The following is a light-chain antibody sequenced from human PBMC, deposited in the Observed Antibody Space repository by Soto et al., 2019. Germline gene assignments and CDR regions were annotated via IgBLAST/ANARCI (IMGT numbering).Light chain of an antibody. CDR3: QQYQNGWS. J-gene: IGKJ1*01. Sequence: EIVMTQSPATLSVSPGERATLSCRASQSVSSNLAWYQQKPGQAPRLLIYGASTRATGIPASFSGSGSGIEFILTINSLQSEDFAVYYCQQYQNGWSFGQGTKVEIK. V-gene: IGKV3-15*01. CDR1: QSVSSN. CDR2: GAS.